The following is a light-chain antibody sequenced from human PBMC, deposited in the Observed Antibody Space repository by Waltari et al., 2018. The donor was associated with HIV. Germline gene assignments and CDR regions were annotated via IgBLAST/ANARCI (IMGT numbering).Light chain of an antibody. CDR1: STDVGGYNY. CDR3: SSCTSSTTWV. J-gene: IGLJ3*02. CDR2: EVS. V-gene: IGLV2-14*01. Sequence: QSALTQPASVSGSPGQSITISCTGTSTDVGGYNYVSWYQHHPGKAPKVMIYEVSNRPSGVSNRFSGSKSGNTASLTISGLQAEDEADYYCSSCTSSTTWVFGGGTKLTVL.